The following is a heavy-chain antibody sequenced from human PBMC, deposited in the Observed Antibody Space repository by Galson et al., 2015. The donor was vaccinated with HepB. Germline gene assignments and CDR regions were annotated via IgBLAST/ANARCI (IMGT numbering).Heavy chain of an antibody. D-gene: IGHD2-21*01. J-gene: IGHJ3*02. CDR2: IIPIFGTA. CDR1: GGTFSSYA. V-gene: IGHV1-69*06. Sequence: SVKVSCKASGGTFSSYAISWVRQAPGQGLEWMGGIIPIFGTANYAQKFQGRVTITADKSTSTAYMELSSLRSEDTAVYYCASRHRLLGDCYFCAFDIWGQGTMVTVSS. CDR3: ASRHRLLGDCYFCAFDI.